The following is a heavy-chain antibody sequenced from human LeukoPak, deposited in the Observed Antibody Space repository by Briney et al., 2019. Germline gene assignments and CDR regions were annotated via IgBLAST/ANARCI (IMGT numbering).Heavy chain of an antibody. CDR2: INHSGNT. V-gene: IGHV4-34*01. D-gene: IGHD3-10*01. CDR1: GGSFSGYY. Sequence: PSETLSLTCAVYGGSFSGYYWSWIRQPPGKGLEWIGEINHSGNTNYNPSLKNRVTISVDTPNNQFSLKLSSVTAADTAVYYCARGKGYYASGSYRNYYYYYYMDVWGKGTTVTVSS. J-gene: IGHJ6*03. CDR3: ARGKGYYASGSYRNYYYYYYMDV.